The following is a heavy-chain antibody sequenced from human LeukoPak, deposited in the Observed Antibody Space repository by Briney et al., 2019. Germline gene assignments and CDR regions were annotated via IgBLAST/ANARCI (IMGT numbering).Heavy chain of an antibody. CDR1: GFTFSTYW. J-gene: IGHJ6*02. Sequence: GGSLRLSCAASGFTFSTYWMHWVRQAPGKGLVWVSCINSDGSSTFYADSVKGRFTISRDNSKNTLYLQMNSLRAEDTAVYYAESDLTSSIFGTYYYFYGMDVWGQGTTVTVSS. V-gene: IGHV3-74*01. D-gene: IGHD3-3*01. CDR2: INSDGSST. CDR3: ESDLTSSIFGTYYYFYGMDV.